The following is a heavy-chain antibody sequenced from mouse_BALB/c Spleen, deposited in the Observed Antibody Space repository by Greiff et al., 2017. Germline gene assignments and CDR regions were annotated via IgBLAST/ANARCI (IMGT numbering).Heavy chain of an antibody. Sequence: EVQGVESGGGLVKPGGSLKLSCAASGFTFSSYAMSWVRQTPEKRLEWVASISSGGSTYYPDSVKGRFTISRDNARNILYLQMSRLRSEDTAMYYCARGPYGSSYWGQGTTLTVSS. CDR2: ISSGGST. V-gene: IGHV5-6-5*01. D-gene: IGHD1-1*01. CDR3: ARGPYGSSY. CDR1: GFTFSSYA. J-gene: IGHJ2*01.